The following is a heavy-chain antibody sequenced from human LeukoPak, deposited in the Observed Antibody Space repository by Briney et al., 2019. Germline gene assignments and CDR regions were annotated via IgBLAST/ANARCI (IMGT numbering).Heavy chain of an antibody. CDR3: AKLGGGFEFEQQLVSFDY. Sequence: GGSLRLSCAASGFTFSSYAMSWVRQAPGKGLEWVSAISGSGGSTYYADSVKGRFTISRDNSKNTLYLQMNSLRAEDTAVYYCAKLGGGFEFEQQLVSFDYWGQGTLVTVSS. CDR2: ISGSGGST. CDR1: GFTFSSYA. D-gene: IGHD6-13*01. J-gene: IGHJ4*02. V-gene: IGHV3-23*01.